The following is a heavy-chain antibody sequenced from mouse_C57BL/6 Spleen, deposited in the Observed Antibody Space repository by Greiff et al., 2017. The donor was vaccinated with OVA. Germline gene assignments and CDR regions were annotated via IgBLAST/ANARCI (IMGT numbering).Heavy chain of an antibody. V-gene: IGHV1-22*01. J-gene: IGHJ3*01. CDR1: GYTFTDYN. Sequence: EVKLVESGPELVKPGASVKMSCKASGYTFTDYNMHWVKQSHGKSLEWIGYINPNNGGTSYNQKFKGKATLTVNKSSSTAYMELRSLTSEDSAVYYCARGNDYDRFAYWGQGTLVTVSA. CDR3: ARGNDYDRFAY. CDR2: INPNNGGT. D-gene: IGHD2-4*01.